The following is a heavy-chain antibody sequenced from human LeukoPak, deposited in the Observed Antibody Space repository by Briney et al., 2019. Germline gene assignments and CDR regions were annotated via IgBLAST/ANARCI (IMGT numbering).Heavy chain of an antibody. CDR1: GFTFSSYG. V-gene: IGHV3-30*18. J-gene: IGHJ4*02. CDR3: AKEARETQGTYNSPFDF. Sequence: QTGGSLRLSCAASGFTFSSYGMHWVRQAPGKGLEWVAVISYDESNKYYADSVKGRFTISRDNSKNTLYLQMNSLRVEDTAVYFCAKEARETQGTYNSPFDFWGQGTLVTVSS. CDR2: ISYDESNK. D-gene: IGHD3-10*01.